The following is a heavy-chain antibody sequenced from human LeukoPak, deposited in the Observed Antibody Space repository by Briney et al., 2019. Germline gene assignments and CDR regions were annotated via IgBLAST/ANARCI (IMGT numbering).Heavy chain of an antibody. D-gene: IGHD5-12*01. CDR2: IYHSGST. Sequence: PSETLSLTCTVSAYSISTDYYWGWIRQPPGKGLEWIGSIYHSGSTYYNPSLKRRVTISVDTSKNQFSLRLRSVTAADTAVYYCARNGCSGNDGLGGEGTLVTVS. CDR1: AYSISTDYY. V-gene: IGHV4-38-2*02. J-gene: IGHJ4*02. CDR3: ARNGCSGNDGL.